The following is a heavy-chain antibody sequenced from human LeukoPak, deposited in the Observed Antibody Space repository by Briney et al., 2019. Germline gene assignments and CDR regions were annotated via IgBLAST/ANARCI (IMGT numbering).Heavy chain of an antibody. J-gene: IGHJ4*02. CDR3: ARGRCSSTSCFPDY. Sequence: GGSLRLSCAVSGVTFSSYWMHWVRQAPGKGLVWVSRINSDGSSTSYADSVKGRFTISRDNAKNTLYLQMNSLRAEDTAVYYCARGRCSSTSCFPDYWGQGTLVTVSS. D-gene: IGHD2-2*01. V-gene: IGHV3-74*01. CDR2: INSDGSST. CDR1: GVTFSSYW.